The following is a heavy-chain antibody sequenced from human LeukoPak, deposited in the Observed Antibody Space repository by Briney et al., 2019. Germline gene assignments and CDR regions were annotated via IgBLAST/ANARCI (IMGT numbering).Heavy chain of an antibody. J-gene: IGHJ3*02. CDR1: GYTFSSYG. D-gene: IGHD6-19*01. Sequence: ASVKVSCKASGYTFSSYGISWLRQAPGQGLEWMGWINPNMGGTNYAQKFQGRVTMTRDTTIITAYMELSSLRSDDTAVYYCAYSGGSGWYGYGFDIWGQGTTVTVSS. V-gene: IGHV1-2*02. CDR3: AYSGGSGWYGYGFDI. CDR2: INPNMGGT.